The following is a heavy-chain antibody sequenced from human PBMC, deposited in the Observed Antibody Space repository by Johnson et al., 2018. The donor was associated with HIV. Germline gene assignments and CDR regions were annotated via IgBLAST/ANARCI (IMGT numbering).Heavy chain of an antibody. V-gene: IGHV3-73*01. CDR1: GFTFSGSA. J-gene: IGHJ3*02. Sequence: VQLVESGGGVVQPGGSLRLSCAASGFTFSGSALHWVRQASGKGLEWVGNIRSKGNNYATAYAASVKGRFTISRDDSQNTAYLQMNRLKTEDTAVYYCARGSRYTHDNDDVYLLQAFDIWGQGTMVTVSS. CDR2: IRSKGNNYAT. CDR3: ARGSRYTHDNDDVYLLQAFDI. D-gene: IGHD3-16*01.